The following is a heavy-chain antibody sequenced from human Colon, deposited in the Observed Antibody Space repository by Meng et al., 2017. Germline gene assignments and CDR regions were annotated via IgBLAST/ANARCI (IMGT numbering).Heavy chain of an antibody. V-gene: IGHV4-39*01. CDR2: IGHSGFT. Sequence: QVQLQESGPGLVRPSEALSLTCSVSGGSISTSGYYWGWIRQPPGKGLEWIGSIGHSGFTYYTPSLKSRVTVAIDTSRNQFSLWLTSVTAADTAVYYCVRSSAWVRTGFDPWGQGTLVSLL. CDR3: VRSSAWVRTGFDP. J-gene: IGHJ5*02. CDR1: GGSISTSGYY. D-gene: IGHD6-19*01.